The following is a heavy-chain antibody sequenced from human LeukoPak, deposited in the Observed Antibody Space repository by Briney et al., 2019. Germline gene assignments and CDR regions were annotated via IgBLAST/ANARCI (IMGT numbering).Heavy chain of an antibody. CDR2: ISYDGSNK. J-gene: IGHJ4*02. V-gene: IGHV3-30-3*01. D-gene: IGHD5-12*01. Sequence: GGSLRLSCAASGFTFSSYAMHWVRQAPGKGLEWVAVISYDGSNKYYADSMKGRFTISRDNSKNTLYLQMNSLRAEDTAVYYCARGRGGYSGYGGDWGQGTLVTVSS. CDR3: ARGRGGYSGYGGD. CDR1: GFTFSSYA.